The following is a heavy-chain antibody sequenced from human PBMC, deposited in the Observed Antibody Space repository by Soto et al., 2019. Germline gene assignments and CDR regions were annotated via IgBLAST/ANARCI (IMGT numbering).Heavy chain of an antibody. Sequence: QVQLQESGPGLVKPSETLSLTCTVSGGSISSYYWSWIRQPPGKGLEWIGYIYYSGSTNYNPSLRTRVTISVDTSKNQFSLKLSSVTAADTAVYYCARDRAWLPSDVGWFDPWGHGNLVTVSS. J-gene: IGHJ5*02. CDR1: GGSISSYY. CDR2: IYYSGST. D-gene: IGHD5-12*01. CDR3: ARDRAWLPSDVGWFDP. V-gene: IGHV4-59*01.